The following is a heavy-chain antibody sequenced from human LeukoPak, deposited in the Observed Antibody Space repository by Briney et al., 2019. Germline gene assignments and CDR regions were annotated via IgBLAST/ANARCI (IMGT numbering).Heavy chain of an antibody. D-gene: IGHD6-19*01. V-gene: IGHV3-74*01. CDR1: GFTFSSYW. CDR2: INSDGSST. CDR3: AKDGYSSGPIDY. J-gene: IGHJ4*02. Sequence: GGSLRLSCAASGFTFSSYWMHWVRQAPGKGLVWVSRINSDGSSTSYADSVKGRFTISRDNSKNTLYLQMNSLRAEDTAVYYCAKDGYSSGPIDYWGQGTLVTVSS.